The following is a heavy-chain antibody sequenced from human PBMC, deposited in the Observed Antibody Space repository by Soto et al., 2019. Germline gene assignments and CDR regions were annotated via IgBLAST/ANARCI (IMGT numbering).Heavy chain of an antibody. CDR1: GGSFSGSY. D-gene: IGHD3-3*01. CDR3: ARAVGGYDFWSASYYYYYYMDV. V-gene: IGHV4-34*01. Sequence: QVQLQQWGAGLLKPSETLSLTCAVYGGSFSGSYWSGIRQPPGRGLGGIGEINHSGSTNYNPSLKSRVTMSVDTSKNQFSLKLSSVTAADTAVYFCARAVGGYDFWSASYYYYYYMDVWGKGTTVTVSS. CDR2: INHSGST. J-gene: IGHJ6*03.